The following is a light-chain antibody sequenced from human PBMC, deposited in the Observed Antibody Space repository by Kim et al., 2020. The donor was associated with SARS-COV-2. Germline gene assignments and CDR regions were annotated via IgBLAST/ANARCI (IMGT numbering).Light chain of an antibody. CDR1: QSVSSD. J-gene: IGKJ2*01. CDR3: QQRSRWPRNT. Sequence: LSPGDRAIISCRASQSVSSDLAWYQQKPGQAPRLVIYDGSNGATGIPAKCSGSRSGTDDTLTISSLEPEDFTVYYYQQRSRWPRNTFGQGTKLEI. V-gene: IGKV3-11*01. CDR2: DGS.